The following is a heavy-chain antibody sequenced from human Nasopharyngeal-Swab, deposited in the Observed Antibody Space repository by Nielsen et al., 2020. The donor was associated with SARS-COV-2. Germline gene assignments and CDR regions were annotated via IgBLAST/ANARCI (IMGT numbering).Heavy chain of an antibody. D-gene: IGHD6-19*01. Sequence: SLKISCAASGFTFYEYAMHWVRQNPGKGLEWGSGISWNSGSIGYADSVKGRFTISRDNAKNSLYLQMNSLRAEDTALYYCAKDISSGWKPAYYFDYWGQGTLVTVSS. V-gene: IGHV3-9*01. CDR3: AKDISSGWKPAYYFDY. CDR1: GFTFYEYA. J-gene: IGHJ4*02. CDR2: ISWNSGSI.